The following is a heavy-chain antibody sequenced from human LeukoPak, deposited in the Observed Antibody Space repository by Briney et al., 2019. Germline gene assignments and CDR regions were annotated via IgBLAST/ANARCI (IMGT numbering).Heavy chain of an antibody. CDR1: GFTFSSYG. CDR3: AKGSVDLGIVVVTGDAFDI. D-gene: IGHD2-21*02. Sequence: HPGGSLRLSCAASGFTFSSYGMHWVRQAPGKGLEWVAVISYDGSNKYYADSVKGRFTISRDNSKNTLYLQMNSLRAEDTAVYYCAKGSVDLGIVVVTGDAFDIWGQGTMVTVSS. V-gene: IGHV3-30*18. J-gene: IGHJ3*02. CDR2: ISYDGSNK.